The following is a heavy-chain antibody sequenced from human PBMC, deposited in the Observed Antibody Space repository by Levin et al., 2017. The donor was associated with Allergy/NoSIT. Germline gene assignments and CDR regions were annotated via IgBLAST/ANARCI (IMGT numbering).Heavy chain of an antibody. Sequence: PSETLSLTCAASGFTFNNYAMSWVRQAPGKGLEWVSAIINSGVGTYYADSVKGRFTISRDHSKNTMYLQMNSLRAEDTAVYFCAKDAIRGSDQPYYFDYWGQGTLVTASS. CDR2: IINSGVGT. CDR3: AKDAIRGSDQPYYFDY. J-gene: IGHJ4*02. V-gene: IGHV3-23*01. CDR1: GFTFNNYA. D-gene: IGHD6-19*01.